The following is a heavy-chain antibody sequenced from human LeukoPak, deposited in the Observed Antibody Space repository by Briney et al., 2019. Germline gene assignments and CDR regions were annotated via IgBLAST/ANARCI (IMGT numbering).Heavy chain of an antibody. D-gene: IGHD3-10*01. V-gene: IGHV4-31*03. J-gene: IGHJ4*02. CDR2: IYYTGSA. Sequence: SETLSLTCNVSGVAISSSGGYYWSWIRLNPGKGLEWIWHIYYTGSAYYNPSLKSRIAMSVDTSRNQVSLKLTAVTAADTAVYYCASDQGFGGLVFAYWGQGAPVTVSS. CDR3: ASDQGFGGLVFAY. CDR1: GVAISSSGGYY.